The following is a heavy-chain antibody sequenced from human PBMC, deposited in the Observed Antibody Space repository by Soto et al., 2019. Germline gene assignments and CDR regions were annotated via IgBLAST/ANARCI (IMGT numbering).Heavy chain of an antibody. CDR2: ISTDGTTT. CDR3: TRDRTTITLFDY. D-gene: IGHD4-4*01. J-gene: IGHJ4*02. Sequence: GGSLRLSCAASGFTFNMYWMHWVRQAPGKGLEWISRISTDGTTTGYADSVRGRLTVSRDNAKNTLYLQMNSLRVEDTAVYYCTRDRTTITLFDYWGQGALVTVS. CDR1: GFTFNMYW. V-gene: IGHV3-74*01.